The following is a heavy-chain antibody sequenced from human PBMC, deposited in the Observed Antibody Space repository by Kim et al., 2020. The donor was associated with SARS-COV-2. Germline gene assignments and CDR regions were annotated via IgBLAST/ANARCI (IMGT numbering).Heavy chain of an antibody. CDR3: TSPLVARRTRGYGMDV. V-gene: IGHV3-49*03. CDR1: GFTFGDYA. CDR2: IRSKAYGGTT. J-gene: IGHJ6*02. D-gene: IGHD5-12*01. Sequence: GGSLRLSCTASGFTFGDYAMSWFRQAPGKGLEWVGFIRSKAYGGTTEYAASVKGRFTISRDDSKSIAYLQMNSLKTEDTAVYYCTSPLVARRTRGYGMDVWGQGTTVTVSS.